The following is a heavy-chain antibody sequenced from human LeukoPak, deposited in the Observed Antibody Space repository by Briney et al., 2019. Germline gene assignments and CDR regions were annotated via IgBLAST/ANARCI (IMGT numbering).Heavy chain of an antibody. Sequence: GASVKVSCKASGYTFTSYYMHWVRQAPGQGLEWKGIINPSGGSTSYAQKFQGRVTMTRDTSTSTVYMELSSLRSEDTAVYYCARVLSPWCFDYWGQGTLVTVSS. CDR1: GYTFTSYY. V-gene: IGHV1-46*01. CDR3: ARVLSPWCFDY. CDR2: INPSGGST. D-gene: IGHD2-8*02. J-gene: IGHJ4*02.